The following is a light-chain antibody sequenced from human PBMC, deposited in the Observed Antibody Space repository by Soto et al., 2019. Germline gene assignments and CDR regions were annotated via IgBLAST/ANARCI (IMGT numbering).Light chain of an antibody. CDR2: GAS. Sequence: EIVLTQSPGTLSLSPGERATLSCRASQSVSTNYLAWYQRKPGQAPRLLIYGASSRATDIPNRFSGSVSGTYFTLTITRLKAEDFAVYYCQQYGCSPPTFGQGTKVEIK. V-gene: IGKV3-20*01. CDR3: QQYGCSPPT. CDR1: QSVSTNY. J-gene: IGKJ1*01.